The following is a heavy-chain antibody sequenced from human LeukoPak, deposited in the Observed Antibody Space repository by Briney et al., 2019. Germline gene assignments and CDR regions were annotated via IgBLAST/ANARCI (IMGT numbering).Heavy chain of an antibody. CDR2: ICAYNGNT. J-gene: IGHJ4*01. CDR1: GYTFTSYG. V-gene: IGHV1-18*01. Sequence: GASVTVSFKASGYTFTSYGINWVRQPPAQGLEWMGLICAYNGNTNYAQKLQDRLTITADTSTSTTYMALRSMRSDDTAVYYCASADNFSSGNWSCGQGTLVSAS. D-gene: IGHD3-3*01. CDR3: ASADNFSSGNWS.